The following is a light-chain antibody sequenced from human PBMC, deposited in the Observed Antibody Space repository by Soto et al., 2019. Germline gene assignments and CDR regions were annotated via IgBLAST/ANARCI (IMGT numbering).Light chain of an antibody. CDR3: PVRTNWSIA. CDR2: DAS. J-gene: IGKJ5*01. V-gene: IGKV3-11*01. CDR1: QSVSSY. Sequence: GLTQTPATLSLSPGERATLSCRASQSVSSYLAWYQQKPGQAPRLLIYDASNRATGIPARFSGTGSGTDFTLTINNLEPEDFAVYYCPVRTNWSIAFGRGRRLEVK.